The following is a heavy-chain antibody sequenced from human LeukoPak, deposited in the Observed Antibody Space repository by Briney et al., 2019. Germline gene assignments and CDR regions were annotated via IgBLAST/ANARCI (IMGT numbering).Heavy chain of an antibody. J-gene: IGHJ3*02. CDR1: GGSFSGYY. V-gene: IGHV4-34*01. Sequence: SETLSLTCAVYGGSFSGYYWSWIRQPPGKGLEWIGEINHSGSTNYNPSLKSRVTISVDTSKNQFSLKLSSVTAADTAVYYCARTLHILAVAGLDAFDIWGQGTMVTVSS. D-gene: IGHD6-19*01. CDR3: ARTLHILAVAGLDAFDI. CDR2: INHSGST.